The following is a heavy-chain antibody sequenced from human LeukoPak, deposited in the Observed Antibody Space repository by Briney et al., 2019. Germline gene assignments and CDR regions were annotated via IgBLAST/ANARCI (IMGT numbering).Heavy chain of an antibody. V-gene: IGHV3-64D*06. J-gene: IGHJ6*02. CDR2: INSNGGST. CDR3: VKGTSTKYYYYGMDV. D-gene: IGHD2-2*01. CDR1: GFTFSNYD. Sequence: GGSLRLSCAASGFTFSNYDMHWVRQAPGKGLEYVAGINSNGGSTFYADSVKGRFTMSGDNSKNTLYLQMSSLRAEDTAVYYCVKGTSTKYYYYGMDVWGQGTTVTVSS.